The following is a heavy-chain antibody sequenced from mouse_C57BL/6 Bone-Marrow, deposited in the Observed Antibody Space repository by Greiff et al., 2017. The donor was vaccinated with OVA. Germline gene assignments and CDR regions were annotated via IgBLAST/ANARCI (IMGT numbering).Heavy chain of an antibody. V-gene: IGHV1-53*01. CDR2: INPSNGGT. CDR1: GYTFTSYW. CDR3: ARGEIYYGYPYYAMDY. J-gene: IGHJ4*01. Sequence: QVQLQQSGTELVKPGASVKLSCKASGYTFTSYWMHWVKQRPGQGLEWIGNINPSNGGTNYNEKFKSKATLTVDKSSSTAYMQLSSLTSEDSAVYYCARGEIYYGYPYYAMDYWGQGTSVTVSS. D-gene: IGHD2-2*01.